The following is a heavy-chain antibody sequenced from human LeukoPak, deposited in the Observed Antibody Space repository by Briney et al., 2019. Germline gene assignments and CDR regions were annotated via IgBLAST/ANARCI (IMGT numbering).Heavy chain of an antibody. CDR2: ISYSGST. J-gene: IGHJ4*02. Sequence: SETLSLTCTVSGGSISSSSYYWSWIRQPPGKGLEWIGYISYSGSTNYNPSLKSRVTISVDTSKNQFSLRLSSVTAADTAVYYCAGQSQYVGSQAPDYWGQGTLVTVSS. D-gene: IGHD3-10*02. V-gene: IGHV4-61*05. CDR3: AGQSQYVGSQAPDY. CDR1: GGSISSSSYY.